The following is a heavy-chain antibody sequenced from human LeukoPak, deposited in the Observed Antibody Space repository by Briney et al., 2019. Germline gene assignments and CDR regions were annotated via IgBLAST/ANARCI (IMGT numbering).Heavy chain of an antibody. CDR1: GYTFTSYY. J-gene: IGHJ6*03. D-gene: IGHD3-10*01. CDR3: ARGLSYYGSGSYYNGYYYYYYMDV. CDR2: INPSGGST. V-gene: IGHV1-46*01. Sequence: ASVKVSCKASGYTFTSYYMHWVRQAPGQGLEWMGIINPSGGSTSYAQKFQGRVTMTRDMSTSTVYMELSSLRSEDTAVYYCARGLSYYGSGSYYNGYYYYYYMDVWGKGTTVIVSS.